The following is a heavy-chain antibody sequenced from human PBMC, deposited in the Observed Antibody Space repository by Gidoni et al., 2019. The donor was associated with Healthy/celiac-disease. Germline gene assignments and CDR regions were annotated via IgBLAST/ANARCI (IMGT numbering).Heavy chain of an antibody. J-gene: IGHJ5*02. Sequence: EVQLVESGGGLVQPGRSLRLSCAASGFTFDDYAMHWVRPAPGKGLEWVSGSSWNSGSIGYADSVKGRFTISRDNAKNSLYLQMNSLRAEDTALYYCAKDKRGDWKDNWFDPWGQGTLVTVSS. CDR1: GFTFDDYA. V-gene: IGHV3-9*01. CDR3: AKDKRGDWKDNWFDP. D-gene: IGHD1-1*01. CDR2: SSWNSGSI.